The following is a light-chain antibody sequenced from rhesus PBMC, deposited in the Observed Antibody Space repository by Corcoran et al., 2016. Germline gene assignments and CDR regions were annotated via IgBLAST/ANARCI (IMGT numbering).Light chain of an antibody. Sequence: EIVLTQSPGTLSLSPGERATLSCRASQSARSSLAWYQQKPGQTPRRLIFDAYSRATAIPDRFSGSGAGNDFTLTISSLEPEDVGVYYCQQYSDWPPLTFGGGTKVELK. V-gene: IGKV3-35*01. CDR3: QQYSDWPPLT. J-gene: IGKJ4*01. CDR1: QSARSS. CDR2: DAY.